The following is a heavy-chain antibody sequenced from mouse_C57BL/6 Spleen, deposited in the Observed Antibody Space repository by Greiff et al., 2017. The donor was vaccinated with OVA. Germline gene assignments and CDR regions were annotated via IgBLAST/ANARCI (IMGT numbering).Heavy chain of an antibody. CDR3: TGILYGPFAY. CDR1: GFTFSNYW. V-gene: IGHV6-3*01. CDR2: IRLKSDNYAT. Sequence: EVKLVESGGGLVQPGGSMKLSCVASGFTFSNYWMNWVRQSPEKGLEWVAQIRLKSDNYATHYAESVKGRFTISRDDSKSSVYLQMNNLRAEDTGIYYCTGILYGPFAYWGQGTLVTVSA. D-gene: IGHD1-1*02. J-gene: IGHJ3*01.